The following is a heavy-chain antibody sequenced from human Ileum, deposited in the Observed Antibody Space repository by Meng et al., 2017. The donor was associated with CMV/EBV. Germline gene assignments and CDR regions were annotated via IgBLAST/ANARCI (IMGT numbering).Heavy chain of an antibody. V-gene: IGHV3-15*01. Sequence: GESLKISCAASGFTFTNAWMNWVRQAPGKGLEWVGRIKTKTDGGTTDYAAPVKGRFTISRDDSKNTLFLQMNSLKTEDTAVYYCAPDVPQPLAHIDYWGQGTLVTVSS. CDR3: APDVPQPLAHIDY. CDR1: GFTFTNAW. J-gene: IGHJ4*02. D-gene: IGHD2-2*01. CDR2: IKTKTDGGTT.